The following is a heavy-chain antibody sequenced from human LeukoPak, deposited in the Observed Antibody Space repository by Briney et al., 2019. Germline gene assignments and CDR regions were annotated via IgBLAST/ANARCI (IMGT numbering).Heavy chain of an antibody. CDR2: IYYSGST. V-gene: IGHV4-59*08. CDR1: GGSISSYY. D-gene: IGHD3-22*01. J-gene: IGHJ4*02. CDR3: AKFGSGYYSGFDY. Sequence: SETLSLTCTVSGGSISSYYWSWIRQPPGKGLEWIGYIYYSGSTNYNPSLKSRVTISVDTSKNQFSLRLSSVTAADTAVYYCAKFGSGYYSGFDYWGQGTLVTVSS.